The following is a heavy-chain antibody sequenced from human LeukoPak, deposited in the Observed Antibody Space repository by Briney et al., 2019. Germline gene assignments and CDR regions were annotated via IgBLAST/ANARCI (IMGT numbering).Heavy chain of an antibody. D-gene: IGHD3-10*01. V-gene: IGHV6-1*01. CDR1: GDSVSSNSAA. CDR2: TYYRSKWYN. CDR3: ARDKRGYYYGSGLNWFDP. Sequence: SQTLSLTCAISGDSVSSNSAAWSWIRQSPSRGLEWLGRTYYRSKWYNDYAASVKSRITINPDTSKNQFSLQLNSVTPEDTAVYYCARDKRGYYYGSGLNWFDPWGQGTLVTVSS. J-gene: IGHJ5*02.